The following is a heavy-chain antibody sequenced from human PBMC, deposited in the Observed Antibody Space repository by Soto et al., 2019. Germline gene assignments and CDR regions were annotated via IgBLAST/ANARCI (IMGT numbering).Heavy chain of an antibody. D-gene: IGHD2-15*01. CDR1: GYTLTELS. CDR2: FDPEDGET. J-gene: IGHJ4*02. V-gene: IGHV1-24*01. CDR3: ARDCRGAEGFDP. Sequence: GASVNVSCKVSGYTLTELSMHWVRQAPGKGLEWMGGFDPEDGETTYAQKFQGRVTMTKETSTNTAYMELSSLRSEDTAVYYCARDCRGAEGFDPWGQGILFRVAS.